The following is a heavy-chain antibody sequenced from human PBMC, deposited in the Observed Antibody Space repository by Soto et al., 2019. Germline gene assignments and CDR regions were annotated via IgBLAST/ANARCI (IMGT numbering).Heavy chain of an antibody. CDR2: ISGSGGST. V-gene: IGHV3-23*01. Sequence: PGGSMRLSCTASGFNFSSHAMSWVRQAPGKGLEWVSAISGSGGSTYYADYVKGRFTISRDNSKNTLYLQMNSLRAEDTAVYYCANMLPTTVAGRFDYWGQGTLVTAPQ. CDR1: GFNFSSHA. D-gene: IGHD6-19*01. CDR3: ANMLPTTVAGRFDY. J-gene: IGHJ4*02.